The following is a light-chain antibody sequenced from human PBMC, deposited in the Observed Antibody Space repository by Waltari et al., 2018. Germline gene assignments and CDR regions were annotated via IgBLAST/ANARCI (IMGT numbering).Light chain of an antibody. CDR3: QVWDSSTVV. CDR1: NIGSKN. V-gene: IGLV3-9*01. Sequence: SYELTQPLSVSVALGQTARITCGGNNIGSKNVHWYQQKPSQAPGLVIYRDSNRPSGIPERFSGSNSGNTATLTISRAQAGDEADYYCQVWDSSTVVFGGGTKLTVL. CDR2: RDS. J-gene: IGLJ2*01.